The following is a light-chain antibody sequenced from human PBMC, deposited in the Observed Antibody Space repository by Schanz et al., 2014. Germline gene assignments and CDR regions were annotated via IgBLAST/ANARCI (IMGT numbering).Light chain of an antibody. J-gene: IGKJ3*01. CDR3: QQYGSSPGFT. CDR2: YAS. V-gene: IGKV3-20*01. Sequence: EIVLTQSPGTLSLSPGERATLSCRASQSLSSNSLAWYQLRPGQAPRLLIHYASARATGTPDRFSGSGSGTDFTLTINRLEPEDFAVYYCQQYGSSPGFTFGPGTKVDIK. CDR1: QSLSSNS.